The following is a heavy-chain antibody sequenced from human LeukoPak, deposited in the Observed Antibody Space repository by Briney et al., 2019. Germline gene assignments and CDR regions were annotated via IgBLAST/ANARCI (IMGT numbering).Heavy chain of an antibody. CDR1: GYRFTNYW. V-gene: IGHV5-51*01. CDR3: MRLNYYDSGSYYNVNYNWFDP. J-gene: IGHJ5*02. CDR2: MYPGDSNT. Sequence: GESLKISCQGSGYRFTNYWIGWVRQMPGKGLEWMGIMYPGDSNTRYSPSFQGQVTISADKSITTAYLQWSSLKASDTAMYYCMRLNYYDSGSYYNVNYNWFDPWGQGTLVTVSS. D-gene: IGHD3-10*01.